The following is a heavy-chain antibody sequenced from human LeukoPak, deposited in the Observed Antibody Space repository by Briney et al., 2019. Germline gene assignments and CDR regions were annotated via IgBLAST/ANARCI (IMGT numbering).Heavy chain of an antibody. D-gene: IGHD2-2*02. CDR1: GYTFTSYG. J-gene: IGHJ6*03. V-gene: IGHV1-18*01. Sequence: GASVKVSCKASGYTFTSYGISWVRQAPGQGLEWMGWISAYNGNTNYAQKLQGRVTMTTDTSTSTAYMELRSLRSDDTAVYYCARNLGPDIVVVPAAIHYYYYMDVWGKGTTVTVSS. CDR2: ISAYNGNT. CDR3: ARNLGPDIVVVPAAIHYYYYMDV.